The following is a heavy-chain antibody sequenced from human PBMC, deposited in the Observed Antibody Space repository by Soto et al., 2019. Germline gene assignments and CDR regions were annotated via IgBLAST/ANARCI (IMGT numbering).Heavy chain of an antibody. CDR1: VGSISSGGYS. CDR2: IYHSGST. Sequence: PSETLSLTCAVSVGSISSGGYSWSWIRQPPGKGLEWIGYIYHSGSTYYNPSLKSRVTISVDRSKNQFSLKLSSVTAADTAVYYCATSSSGIAAAGTGSWYFDLWGRGTLVTVSS. V-gene: IGHV4-30-2*01. CDR3: ATSSSGIAAAGTGSWYFDL. J-gene: IGHJ2*01. D-gene: IGHD6-13*01.